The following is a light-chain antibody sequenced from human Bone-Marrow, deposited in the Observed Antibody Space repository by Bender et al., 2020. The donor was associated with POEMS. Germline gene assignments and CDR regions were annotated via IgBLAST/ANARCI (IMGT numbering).Light chain of an antibody. CDR2: DVA. Sequence: QSALTQPRSVSGSPGQSVTISCTGTSSDVGTYNYVSWYQQYPDKAPKLMIYDVAKRPSGVPDRFSGSKSGNTASLTISGLQTEDVADYYCCSYADSSNNYVFGSGTKVTVL. J-gene: IGLJ1*01. V-gene: IGLV2-11*01. CDR1: SSDVGTYNY. CDR3: CSYADSSNNYV.